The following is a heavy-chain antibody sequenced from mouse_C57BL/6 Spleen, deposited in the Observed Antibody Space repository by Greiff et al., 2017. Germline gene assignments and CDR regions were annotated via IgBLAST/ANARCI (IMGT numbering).Heavy chain of an antibody. CDR2: FHPYNDDT. D-gene: IGHD1-1*01. V-gene: IGHV1-47*01. J-gene: IGHJ2*01. CDR1: GYTFTTYP. CDR3: ARSHYYYGPFDY. Sequence: VQRVESGAELVKPGASVKMSCKASGYTFTTYPIEWMKQNHGKSLEWIGNFHPYNDDTKYNEKFKGKATLTVEKSSSTVYLELSRLTSDDSAVYYCARSHYYYGPFDYWGQGTTLTVSS.